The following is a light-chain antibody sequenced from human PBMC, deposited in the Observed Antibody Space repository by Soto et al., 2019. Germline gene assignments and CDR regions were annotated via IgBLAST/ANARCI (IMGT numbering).Light chain of an antibody. CDR3: QQYNKWPPLYT. V-gene: IGKV3-15*01. J-gene: IGKJ2*01. Sequence: EIVMTQSPATLSVSPGERATLSCRASQSVSSNLAWYQQKPGQAPRLLIYGASTRATGIPARFSGSGSGTEFTLTISSLQSEDFAVYYCQQYNKWPPLYTFGQGTKPEIK. CDR2: GAS. CDR1: QSVSSN.